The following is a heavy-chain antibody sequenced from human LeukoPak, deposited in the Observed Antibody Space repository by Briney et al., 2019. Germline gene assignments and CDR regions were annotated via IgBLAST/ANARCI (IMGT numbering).Heavy chain of an antibody. J-gene: IGHJ4*02. CDR3: ARGGDRRGFDY. CDR2: IYDSGTT. Sequence: SETLSLTCTVSGGSISDGGYYWSWIRQHPGKGLEWIGYIYDSGTTYYSPALQSRVTISVDKSDNKLSLKLRSLTAADTAVYYCARGGDRRGFDYWGQGTLVIVSS. CDR1: GGSISDGGYY. V-gene: IGHV4-31*03. D-gene: IGHD1-14*01.